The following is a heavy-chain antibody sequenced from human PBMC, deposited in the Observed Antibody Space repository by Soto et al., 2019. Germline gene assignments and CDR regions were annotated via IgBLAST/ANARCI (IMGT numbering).Heavy chain of an antibody. J-gene: IGHJ4*02. Sequence: ELQLLGSGGALEQPGGSLRLSCIASGFTFSIYAMSWVRQAPGKGLEWVSAISGSGDSTHYADSVKGRFTISRDNSKDTLYLLMNSLRAEDTAVYSCAKAAHFYGSGSYFPFDYWGQGTLVAVSS. D-gene: IGHD3-10*01. V-gene: IGHV3-23*01. CDR1: GFTFSIYA. CDR3: AKAAHFYGSGSYFPFDY. CDR2: ISGSGDST.